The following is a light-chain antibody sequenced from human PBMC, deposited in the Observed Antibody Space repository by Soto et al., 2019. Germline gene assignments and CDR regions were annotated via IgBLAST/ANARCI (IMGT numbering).Light chain of an antibody. V-gene: IGLV7-46*01. CDR3: LLSYGGARRV. J-gene: IGLJ2*01. CDR1: TGDVTSGHY. Sequence: QTVVTQAPSLTVSPGGTVTLTCASSTGDVTSGHYPYWFQQKPGQAPRTLIYDTSNKHSWTPARFSGSLLGGKPALTLSGAQPEDEAEYFCLLSYGGARRVFGGGTQLTVL. CDR2: DTS.